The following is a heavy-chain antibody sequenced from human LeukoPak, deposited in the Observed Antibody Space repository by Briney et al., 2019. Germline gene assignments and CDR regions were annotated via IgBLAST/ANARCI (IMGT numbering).Heavy chain of an antibody. CDR2: ISSSSSYI. D-gene: IGHD3-22*01. CDR3: ARHSRNYYDSSGLNY. Sequence: PGGSLRLSCAASGFTFSSYSMNWVRQAPGKGLEWVSSISSSSSYIYYADSVKGRFTISRDNAKNSLYLQMNSLRAEDTAVYYCARHSRNYYDSSGLNYWGQGTLVTVSS. CDR1: GFTFSSYS. V-gene: IGHV3-21*01. J-gene: IGHJ4*02.